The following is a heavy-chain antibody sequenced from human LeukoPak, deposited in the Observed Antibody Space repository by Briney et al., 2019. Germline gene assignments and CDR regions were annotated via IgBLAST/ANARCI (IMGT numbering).Heavy chain of an antibody. Sequence: SETLSLTCTVSGGSISSYYWSWIGQPPGKGLEWIGYIYYSGSTNYNPSLKSRVTISIDTSKNQFSLKLSSVTAADTAVYYCAREGGQQLVDYWGQGTLVTVSS. CDR2: IYYSGST. V-gene: IGHV4-59*01. J-gene: IGHJ4*02. D-gene: IGHD6-13*01. CDR1: GGSISSYY. CDR3: AREGGQQLVDY.